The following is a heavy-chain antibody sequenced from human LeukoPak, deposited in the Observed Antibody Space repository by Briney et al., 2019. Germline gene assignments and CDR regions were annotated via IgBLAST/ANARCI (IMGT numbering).Heavy chain of an antibody. CDR1: GYTFTSYD. V-gene: IGHV1-8*01. D-gene: IGHD2-15*01. Sequence: GASVKVSCKASGYTFTSYDISWVRQATGQGLEWMGWMNPNSGNTGYAQKFQGRVTMTRNTSISTAYMELSSLRSEDTAVYYCARSDSLGYCSGGSCYRVWGQGTLVTVSS. CDR2: MNPNSGNT. CDR3: ARSDSLGYCSGGSCYRV. J-gene: IGHJ4*02.